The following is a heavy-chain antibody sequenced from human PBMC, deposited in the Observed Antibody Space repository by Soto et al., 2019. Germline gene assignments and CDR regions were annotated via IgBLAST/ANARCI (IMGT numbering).Heavy chain of an antibody. D-gene: IGHD2-21*01. CDR3: AKDLFPTSGQRFFFES. Sequence: PRGALRLSCAASVFTGSTYAMTWVRPAPGRGLEWVSTILHDETPFYTDSVKVRFTISRDNVRGTLYLQMNGLRVEDAALYFCAKDLFPTSGQRFFFESSGQGSLVTVSS. CDR1: VFTGSTYA. V-gene: IGHV3-23*01. CDR2: ILHDETP. J-gene: IGHJ4*02.